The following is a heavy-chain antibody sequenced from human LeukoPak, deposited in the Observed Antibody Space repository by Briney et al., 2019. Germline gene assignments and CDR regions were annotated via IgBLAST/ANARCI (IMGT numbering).Heavy chain of an antibody. CDR2: IIPIFGTA. CDR3: ARGKSRGRWGFDI. J-gene: IGHJ3*02. Sequence: ASVKVSCKASGYTFTSYDINWVRQAPGQGLEWMGGIIPIFGTANYAQKFQGRVTITTDESTSTAYMELSSLRSEDTAVYYCARGKSRGRWGFDIWGQGTMVTVSS. CDR1: GYTFTSYD. V-gene: IGHV1-69*05. D-gene: IGHD4-23*01.